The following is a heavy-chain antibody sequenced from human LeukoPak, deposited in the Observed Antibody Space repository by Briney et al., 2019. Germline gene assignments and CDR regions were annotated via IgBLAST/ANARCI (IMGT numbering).Heavy chain of an antibody. Sequence: GGSLRLSCAASGFTFSSYSMNWVRQAPGKGLEWVSSISSSSSYIYYAASVKGRFTFSRDNSKNTLYLQMSSLRAEDTAIYYCASVVVPAAIWSGYYYYGMDVWGQGTTVTVSS. J-gene: IGHJ6*02. D-gene: IGHD2-2*02. CDR1: GFTFSSYS. V-gene: IGHV3-21*04. CDR3: ASVVVPAAIWSGYYYYGMDV. CDR2: ISSSSSYI.